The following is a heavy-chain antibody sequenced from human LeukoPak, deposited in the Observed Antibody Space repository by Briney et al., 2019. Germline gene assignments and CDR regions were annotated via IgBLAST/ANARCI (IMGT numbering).Heavy chain of an antibody. CDR2: ISGSGGST. D-gene: IGHD4-11*01. CDR1: GFTSSSYA. CDR3: ARDLRTTAYYYMDV. V-gene: IGHV3-23*01. J-gene: IGHJ6*03. Sequence: GGSLRLSCAASGFTSSSYAMSWVRQAPGKGLEWVSAISGSGGSTYYADSVKGRFTISRDNAKNSLYLQMNSLRAEDTALYYCARDLRTTAYYYMDVWGKGTTVTVSS.